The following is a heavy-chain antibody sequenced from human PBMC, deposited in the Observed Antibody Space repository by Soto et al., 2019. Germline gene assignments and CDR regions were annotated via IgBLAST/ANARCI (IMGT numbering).Heavy chain of an antibody. CDR2: ISYDGSNK. CDR1: GFTFSSYG. CDR3: AKVWGSYYLGYDWFDP. V-gene: IGHV3-30*18. J-gene: IGHJ5*02. Sequence: GGSLRLSCAASGFTFSSYGMHWVRQAPGKGLEWVAVISYDGSNKYYADSVKGRFTISRDNSKNTLYLQMNSLRAEDTAVYYCAKVWGSYYLGYDWFDPWGQGTLVTVSS. D-gene: IGHD3-10*01.